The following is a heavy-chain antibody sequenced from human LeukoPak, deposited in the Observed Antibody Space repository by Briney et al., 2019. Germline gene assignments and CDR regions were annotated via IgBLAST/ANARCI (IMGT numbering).Heavy chain of an antibody. CDR3: ATVSPNTVTTLQYFDY. CDR1: GFTFSNYA. J-gene: IGHJ4*02. Sequence: AGSLRLSCAASGFTFSNYAMSWVRPAPGKGLEWVPAISGSASSTYHADSVEGRFTISRDNSKNSLYLQRNSLRAEDTAAYYCATVSPNTVTTLQYFDYWGQGTLVTVSS. D-gene: IGHD4-17*01. V-gene: IGHV3-23*01. CDR2: ISGSASST.